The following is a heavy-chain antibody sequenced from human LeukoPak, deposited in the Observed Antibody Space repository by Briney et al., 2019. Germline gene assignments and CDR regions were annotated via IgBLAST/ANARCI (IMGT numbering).Heavy chain of an antibody. CDR1: SDSFTSDLYY. V-gene: IGHV4-39*07. Sequence: SETLSLTCTVSSDSFTSDLYYWGWLRQPPGKGLEWIGSVYRRGRSYYNPSLKTRLTISINTSQKQFSLKLNSVTAADTAVYYCAGGYDSSGYYYSFDYWGQGTLVTVSS. J-gene: IGHJ4*02. CDR2: VYRRGRS. D-gene: IGHD3-22*01. CDR3: AGGYDSSGYYYSFDY.